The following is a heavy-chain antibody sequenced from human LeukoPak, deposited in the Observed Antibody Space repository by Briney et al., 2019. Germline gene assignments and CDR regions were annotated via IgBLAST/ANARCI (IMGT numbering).Heavy chain of an antibody. D-gene: IGHD7-27*01. Sequence: ASVTVSCKTSGYTFTNYYINWVRQATGQGLEWMGWMNPKSGNTGSAQRFQGRVTLTRDTSISTAYMELSSLRSEDTAVYYCARVWGSIDYWGQGTLVTVSS. CDR3: ARVWGSIDY. CDR1: GYTFTNYY. J-gene: IGHJ4*02. CDR2: MNPKSGNT. V-gene: IGHV1-8*01.